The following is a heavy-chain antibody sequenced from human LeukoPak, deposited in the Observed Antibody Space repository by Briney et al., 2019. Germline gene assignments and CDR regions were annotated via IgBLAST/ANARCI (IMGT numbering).Heavy chain of an antibody. CDR3: ARGSYDIVTGLRGSDY. D-gene: IGHD3-9*01. CDR1: GGSISSYY. J-gene: IGHJ4*02. Sequence: SAALSLSCTVAGGSISSYYWSWIRPPPGGGLEWIGYIYYSGSTNYNPSLKSRVTISTDTSKSQFSLKLSTVTAEDTAVYYCARGSYDIVTGLRGSDYWGQGTLVTVSS. CDR2: IYYSGST. V-gene: IGHV4-59*01.